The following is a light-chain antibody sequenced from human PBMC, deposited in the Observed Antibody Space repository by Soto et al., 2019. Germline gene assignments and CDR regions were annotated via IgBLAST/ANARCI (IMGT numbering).Light chain of an antibody. J-gene: IGKJ5*01. CDR3: HQYDSLPPT. CDR2: DAT. Sequence: EIQMTQSQSSLSACVGDRVIIACPASQDINNYLNWYQPKPGKAPKLMIFDATNLETGVPSRFSGCGSRTHFSFNITTLQTDDFATYYCHQYDSLPPTFGLGTRLEIK. V-gene: IGKV1-33*01. CDR1: QDINNY.